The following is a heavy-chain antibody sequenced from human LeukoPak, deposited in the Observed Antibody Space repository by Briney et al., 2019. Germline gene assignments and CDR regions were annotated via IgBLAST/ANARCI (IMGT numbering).Heavy chain of an antibody. CDR1: GFTFSSYW. CDR2: IKQDGSEK. Sequence: PGGSLRLSCAASGFTFSSYWMSWVRQAPGKGLEWVANIKQDGSEKYYVDSVKGRFTISRDNAKNSLYLQMNSLRAEDTAVYYCARALLQYYDFWSGYYLFDYWGQGTLVTVSS. J-gene: IGHJ4*02. V-gene: IGHV3-7*01. D-gene: IGHD3-3*01. CDR3: ARALLQYYDFWSGYYLFDY.